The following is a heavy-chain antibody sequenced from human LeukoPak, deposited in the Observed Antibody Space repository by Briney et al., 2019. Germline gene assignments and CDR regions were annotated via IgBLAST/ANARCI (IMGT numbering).Heavy chain of an antibody. Sequence: GGSLRLSCAASGFTFSNAWMSWVRQAPGKGLEWVGRIKSKTDGGTTDYAAPVKGRFTISRDDSKNTLYLQMNSLKTEDTAVYYCTTEIYRTFGVVIINYYYYYMDVWGKGTTVTVSS. J-gene: IGHJ6*03. V-gene: IGHV3-15*01. CDR2: IKSKTDGGTT. CDR1: GFTFSNAW. D-gene: IGHD3-3*01. CDR3: TTEIYRTFGVVIINYYYYYMDV.